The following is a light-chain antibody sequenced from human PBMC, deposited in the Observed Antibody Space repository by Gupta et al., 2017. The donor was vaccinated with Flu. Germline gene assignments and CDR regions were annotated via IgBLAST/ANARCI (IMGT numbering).Light chain of an antibody. CDR1: DIGSKS. CDR2: DDN. J-gene: IGLJ2*01. V-gene: IGLV3-21*02. Sequence: SYVLTQPPSVSVAPGQTARMTCGGNDIGSKSVHWYQQRPGQAPVLLIYDDNKWPSGIPDRVSGSNSENTATLTISRVEAGDEADYYCQVWDRSSDQHLVFGGGTKLTVL. CDR3: QVWDRSSDQHLV.